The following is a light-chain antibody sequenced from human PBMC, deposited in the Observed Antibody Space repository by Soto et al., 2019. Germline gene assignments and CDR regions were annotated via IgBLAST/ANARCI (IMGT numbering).Light chain of an antibody. CDR2: LNSDGSH. Sequence: QLVLTQSPSASASLGASVKLTCTLSSGHSSYAIEWHQQQPEKGPRYLMKLNSDGSHSKGDGIPDRFSGSSSGAERYLTISILQSEDEADYYCQTWGTGTVVFGGGTKVTVL. J-gene: IGLJ2*01. CDR3: QTWGTGTVV. CDR1: SGHSSYA. V-gene: IGLV4-69*01.